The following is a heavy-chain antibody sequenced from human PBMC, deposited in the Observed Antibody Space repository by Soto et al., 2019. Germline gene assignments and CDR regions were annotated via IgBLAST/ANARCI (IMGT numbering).Heavy chain of an antibody. CDR2: IKSKTDGGTT. J-gene: IGHJ6*02. CDR1: GFTFSNAW. CDR3: TTDTYFYDSGSPRYGMDV. D-gene: IGHD3-10*01. Sequence: GGSLRLSCAASGFTFSNAWMSWVRQAPGKGLEWVGRIKSKTDGGTTDYAAPVKGRFTISRDDSKNTLYLQMNSLKTEDTAVYYCTTDTYFYDSGSPRYGMDVWGQGTTVTVSS. V-gene: IGHV3-15*01.